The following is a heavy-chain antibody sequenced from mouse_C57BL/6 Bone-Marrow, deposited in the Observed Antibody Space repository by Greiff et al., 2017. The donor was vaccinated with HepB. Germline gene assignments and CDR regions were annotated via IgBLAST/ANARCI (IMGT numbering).Heavy chain of an antibody. V-gene: IGHV5-4*01. D-gene: IGHD2-4*01. CDR1: GFTFSSYA. CDR3: AREEDYDGGYAMDY. J-gene: IGHJ4*01. CDR2: ISDGGSYT. Sequence: EVQRVESGGGLVKPGGSLKLSCAASGFTFSSYAMSWVRQTPEKRLEWVATISDGGSYTYYPDNVKGRFTISRDNAKNNLYLQMSHLKSEDTAMYDCAREEDYDGGYAMDYWGQGTSVTVSS.